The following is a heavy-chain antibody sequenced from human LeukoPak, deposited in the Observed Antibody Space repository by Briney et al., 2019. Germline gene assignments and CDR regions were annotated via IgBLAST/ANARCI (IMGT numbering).Heavy chain of an antibody. CDR3: AKSRSGSANWALRIFDN. J-gene: IGHJ4*02. V-gene: IGHV3-23*01. CDR2: ISPGGGTT. D-gene: IGHD1-1*01. CDR1: GFAFGSEA. Sequence: GGSLRLSCAVSGFAFGSEAMSWVRQSPPRGLEGVASISPGGGTTYYADYVKGRFTISRDNSNNSLFVQMNSLRVEDTAVYFCAKSRSGSANWALRIFDNWGQGTLVTVSS.